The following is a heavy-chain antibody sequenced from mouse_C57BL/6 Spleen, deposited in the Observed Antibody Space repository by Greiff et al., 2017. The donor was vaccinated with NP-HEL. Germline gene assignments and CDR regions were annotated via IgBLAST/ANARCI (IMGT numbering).Heavy chain of an antibody. J-gene: IGHJ4*01. CDR1: GFSLTSYG. D-gene: IGHD1-1*01. CDR3: ARQYYGSEAMDY. CDR2: IWSDGST. V-gene: IGHV2-6-1*01. Sequence: QVQLQQSGPGLVAPSQSLSITCTVSGFSLTSYGVHWVRQPPGKGLEWLVVIWSDGSTTYNSAIKSRLSISKDNSKSQVFLKMNSLQTDDTAMYYCARQYYGSEAMDYWGQGTSVTVSS.